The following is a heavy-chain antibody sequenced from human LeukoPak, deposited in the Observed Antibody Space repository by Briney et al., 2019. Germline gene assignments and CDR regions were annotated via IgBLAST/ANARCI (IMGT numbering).Heavy chain of an antibody. CDR1: GFTFSSYW. D-gene: IGHD6-13*01. CDR2: IKQDGSEK. Sequence: PGGSLRLSCAASGFTFSSYWMIWVRQAPGKGLEGVANIKQDGSEKYYVDSVKDRFTISRDNAKNSLYLQMNSLRAEDTAVYYCARDYRSSWAYYYYYYMDVWGKGTTVTVSS. CDR3: ARDYRSSWAYYYYYYMDV. V-gene: IGHV3-7*01. J-gene: IGHJ6*03.